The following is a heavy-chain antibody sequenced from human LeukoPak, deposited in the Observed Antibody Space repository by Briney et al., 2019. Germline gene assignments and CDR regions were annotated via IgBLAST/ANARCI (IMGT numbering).Heavy chain of an antibody. Sequence: GGSLRLSCAASGFIFSSYGMHWVRQAPGKGLEWVAFIRYDGSDKFYADSVKGRFTISRDNSKNTLYLQMSSLRADDTAVYYCARDRFDDSSGYYYHYDFYMDVWGKGTTVSVSS. CDR3: ARDRFDDSSGYYYHYDFYMDV. CDR2: IRYDGSDK. J-gene: IGHJ6*03. CDR1: GFIFSSYG. V-gene: IGHV3-30*02. D-gene: IGHD3-22*01.